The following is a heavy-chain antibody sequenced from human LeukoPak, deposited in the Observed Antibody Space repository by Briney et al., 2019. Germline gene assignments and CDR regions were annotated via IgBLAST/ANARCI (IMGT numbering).Heavy chain of an antibody. CDR2: ISSSSSYT. Sequence: PGGSLRLSCAASGFTFSDYYMSWIRQAPGKGLEWVSYISSSSSYTNYADSVKGRFTISRDSAKNSLYLQMNSLRAEDTAVYYCARDLYYYDGSGYKLDYWGQGTLVTVSS. J-gene: IGHJ4*02. CDR3: ARDLYYYDGSGYKLDY. V-gene: IGHV3-11*05. CDR1: GFTFSDYY. D-gene: IGHD3-22*01.